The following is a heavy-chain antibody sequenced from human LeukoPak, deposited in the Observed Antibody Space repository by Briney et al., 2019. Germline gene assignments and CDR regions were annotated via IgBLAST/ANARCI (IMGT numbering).Heavy chain of an antibody. V-gene: IGHV3-33*08. J-gene: IGHJ4*02. Sequence: GGSLRLSCAASGFTFSSYAMSWVRQAPGKGLEWVAVIWYDGSNKYYADSVKGRFTISRDNSKNTLYLQMNSLRAEDTAVYYCAGDKWGARQAVLDYWGQGTLVTVSS. CDR1: GFTFSSYA. CDR2: IWYDGSNK. CDR3: AGDKWGARQAVLDY. D-gene: IGHD6-6*01.